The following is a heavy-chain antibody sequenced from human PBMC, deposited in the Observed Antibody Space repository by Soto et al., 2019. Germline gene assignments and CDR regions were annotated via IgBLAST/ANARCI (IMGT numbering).Heavy chain of an antibody. CDR2: IKHDGSEK. CDR1: GLTFSNYW. CDR3: ARCPYGRYYYYYMDV. D-gene: IGHD4-17*01. J-gene: IGHJ6*03. Sequence: GGSLRLSCAASGLTFSNYWMSWVRQAPGKGLEWVANIKHDGSEKFYVDSVKGRFTISRDNAKNSLYLQMNSLRAEDTAVYYCARCPYGRYYYYYMDVWGKGTTVTVSS. V-gene: IGHV3-7*01.